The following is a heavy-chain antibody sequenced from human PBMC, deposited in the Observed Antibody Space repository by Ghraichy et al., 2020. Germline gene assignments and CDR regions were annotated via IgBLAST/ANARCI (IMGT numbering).Heavy chain of an antibody. V-gene: IGHV4-59*01. D-gene: IGHD3-10*01. CDR1: GGSISSYY. CDR3: ARAVSRTISGSYSLNWFDP. CDR2: IYYSGST. J-gene: IGHJ5*02. Sequence: GSLSLTCTVSGGSISSYYWSWIRQPPGKGLEWIGYIYYSGSTNYNPSLKSRVTISVDTSKNQFSLKLSSVTAADTAVYYCARAVSRTISGSYSLNWFDPWGQGTLVTVSS.